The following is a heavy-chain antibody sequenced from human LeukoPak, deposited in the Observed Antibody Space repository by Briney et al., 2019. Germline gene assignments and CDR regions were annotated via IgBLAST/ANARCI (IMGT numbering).Heavy chain of an antibody. Sequence: PGGSLRLSCAASGFTFSSYEMNWVRQAPGKGLEWVANINDDGKTTNHVDSVKGRFTISRDNGRNLLYLQMNSLRADDTAVYYCTRDDGYNRFYVWGQGTMVTVSS. CDR2: INDDGKTT. CDR3: TRDDGYNRFYV. J-gene: IGHJ3*01. CDR1: GFTFSSYE. D-gene: IGHD5-24*01. V-gene: IGHV3-7*01.